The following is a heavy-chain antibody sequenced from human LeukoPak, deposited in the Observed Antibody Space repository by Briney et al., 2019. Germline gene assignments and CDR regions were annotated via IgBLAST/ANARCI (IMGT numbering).Heavy chain of an antibody. CDR2: INHSGGT. D-gene: IGHD4-17*01. Sequence: SETLSLTCAVYGGSFTDYYWSWLRQPPGKGLEWIGEINHSGGTKYNPSLTSRVTISVDTSKNEFSLKLNSVTAADTAVYYCARVADYGDYVGGDWIDPWGQGTLVTVSS. CDR1: GGSFTDYY. J-gene: IGHJ5*02. CDR3: ARVADYGDYVGGDWIDP. V-gene: IGHV4-34*01.